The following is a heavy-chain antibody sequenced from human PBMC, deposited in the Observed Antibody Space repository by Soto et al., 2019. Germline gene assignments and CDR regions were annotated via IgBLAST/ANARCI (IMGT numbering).Heavy chain of an antibody. Sequence: PSETLSLTCIVSGTSVSNYYWSWIRQPAGKGLEHIGRIYTSGSTSYNPSLKSRVTMSMDTSQTQIYLNLTSVTAADTAVYYCARGGIQLSYAFDYWGQGIRSPSPQ. J-gene: IGHJ4*02. CDR3: ARGGIQLSYAFDY. D-gene: IGHD5-18*01. V-gene: IGHV4-4*07. CDR1: GTSVSNYY. CDR2: IYTSGST.